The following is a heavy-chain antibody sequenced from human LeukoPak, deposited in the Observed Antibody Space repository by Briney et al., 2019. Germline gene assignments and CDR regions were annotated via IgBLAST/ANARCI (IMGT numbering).Heavy chain of an antibody. CDR2: IQYDGRNK. CDR1: GFTFSNYG. V-gene: IGHV3-30*02. D-gene: IGHD6-13*01. CDR3: ARDSHSSSWYIDY. J-gene: IGHJ4*02. Sequence: GGSLRLSCAASGFTFSNYGMHWVRQAPGKGLEWVAFIQYDGRNKYYSDSVKGRFTISRDNSKNTLFLQMNSLRAEDTALYYCARDSHSSSWYIDYWGQGTLVTVSS.